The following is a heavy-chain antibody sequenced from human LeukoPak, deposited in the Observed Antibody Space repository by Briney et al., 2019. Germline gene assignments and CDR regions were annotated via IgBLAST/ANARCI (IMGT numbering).Heavy chain of an antibody. CDR1: GGSFSGYY. D-gene: IGHD6-25*01. V-gene: IGHV4-34*01. Sequence: SGTLSLTCAVYGGSFSGYYWSWIRRPPGNGLEWIGEINHSGSTKYNPSLKSRVTISVDTSKNQFSLTLSSVTAADTAVYYCARQRGWYDSWGQGTLVTVSS. J-gene: IGHJ5*01. CDR2: INHSGST. CDR3: ARQRGWYDS.